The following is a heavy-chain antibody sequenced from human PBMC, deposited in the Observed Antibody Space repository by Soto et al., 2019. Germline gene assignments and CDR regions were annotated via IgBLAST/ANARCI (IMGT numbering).Heavy chain of an antibody. D-gene: IGHD3-22*01. CDR1: GYSISSGYH. J-gene: IGHJ4*02. CDR2: MYHSGNT. V-gene: IGHV4-38-2*02. Sequence: SETLSLTCAVSGYSISSGYHWGWIRQPPGKGLEWIGSMYHSGNTYYNASLKSRVTISGDTSKNQFSLKLISVTAADTAVYYCARDRRSYFDRSGTFDYWGQGTLVTVSS. CDR3: ARDRRSYFDRSGTFDY.